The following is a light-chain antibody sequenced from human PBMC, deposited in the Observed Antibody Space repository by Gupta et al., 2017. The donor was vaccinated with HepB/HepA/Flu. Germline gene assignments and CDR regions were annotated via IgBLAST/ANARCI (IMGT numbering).Light chain of an antibody. V-gene: IGLV1-47*01. CDR3: ATWDDSLSGRV. CDR2: KSN. J-gene: IGLJ3*02. CDR1: YSNIAINY. Sequence: QSVLTQPPSASGTPGQRVTLSCSGSYSNIAINYVYWYQHLPGTAPKLLIYKSNERPSGVPDRFAASKSVTSASLVISGLRSEDEGDYYCATWDDSLSGRVFGGGTKLTVL.